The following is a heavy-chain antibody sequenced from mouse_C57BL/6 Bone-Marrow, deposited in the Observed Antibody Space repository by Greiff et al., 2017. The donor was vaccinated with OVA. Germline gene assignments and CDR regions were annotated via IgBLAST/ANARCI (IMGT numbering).Heavy chain of an antibody. D-gene: IGHD2-3*01. V-gene: IGHV2-6*01. CDR2: IWGVGST. CDR1: GFSLTSYG. J-gene: IGHJ3*01. Sequence: VKLMESGPGLVAPSQSLSITCTVSGFSLTSYGVDWVRQSPGKGLEWLGVIWGVGSTNYNSALKSRLSISKDNSKSQVFLKMNSLQTDDTAVYYCASEGDGYWFAYWGQGTLVTVSA. CDR3: ASEGDGYWFAY.